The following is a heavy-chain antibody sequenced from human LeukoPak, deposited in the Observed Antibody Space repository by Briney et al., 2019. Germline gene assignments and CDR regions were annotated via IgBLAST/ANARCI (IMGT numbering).Heavy chain of an antibody. V-gene: IGHV3-7*01. CDR1: GFTFNSYW. J-gene: IGHJ4*01. CDR2: INQDGREK. CDR3: AGMGARRV. D-gene: IGHD1-26*01. Sequence: GRSLRPSCAAAGFTFNSYWISWVRQAPRKGLEWVANINQDGREKSYVDSVKGRFNMSRDNDKNSLYLQMTSLRAEDTAVYYCAGMGARRVRGQGTLV.